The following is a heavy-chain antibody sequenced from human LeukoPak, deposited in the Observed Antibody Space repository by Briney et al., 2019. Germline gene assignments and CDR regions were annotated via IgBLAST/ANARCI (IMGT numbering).Heavy chain of an antibody. V-gene: IGHV4-59*01. CDR2: IYYSGNT. CDR1: GGSISSYC. CDR3: ARDRVTMVRGVPSGMDV. Sequence: PSETLSLTCTVSGGSISSYCWSWIRQPPGKGLEWIGYIYYSGNTNYNPSLKSRVTISVDMSKNQFSLKLSSVTAADTAVYYCARDRVTMVRGVPSGMDVWGKGTTVTVSS. J-gene: IGHJ6*04. D-gene: IGHD3-10*01.